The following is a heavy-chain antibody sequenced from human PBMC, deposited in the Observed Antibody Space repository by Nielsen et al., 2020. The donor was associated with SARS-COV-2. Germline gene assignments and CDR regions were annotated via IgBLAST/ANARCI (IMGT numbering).Heavy chain of an antibody. Sequence: SLKISCAASGFTFDDYAMHWVRQAPGKGLEWVSGISWNSGSIGYADSVKGRFTISRDNAENSLYLQMNSLRAEDTALYYCAKGRDIVVVPAAPLKYYYGMDVWGQGTTVTVSS. V-gene: IGHV3-9*01. J-gene: IGHJ6*02. CDR3: AKGRDIVVVPAAPLKYYYGMDV. D-gene: IGHD2-2*01. CDR2: ISWNSGSI. CDR1: GFTFDDYA.